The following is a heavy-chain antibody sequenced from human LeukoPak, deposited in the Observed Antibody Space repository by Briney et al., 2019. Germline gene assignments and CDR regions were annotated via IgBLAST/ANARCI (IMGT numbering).Heavy chain of an antibody. CDR2: ISFDGSKK. Sequence: GGSLRLSCGASGFTFSSYGMHWVRQAPGKGPEWVAHISFDGSKKYYADSVKGRFTISRDNSRNTLYLQMNSLRPEDTAVYYCARDFSGASRIDFWGQGALVSVSS. CDR3: ARDFSGASRIDF. J-gene: IGHJ4*02. CDR1: GFTFSSYG. V-gene: IGHV3-30*03. D-gene: IGHD4/OR15-4a*01.